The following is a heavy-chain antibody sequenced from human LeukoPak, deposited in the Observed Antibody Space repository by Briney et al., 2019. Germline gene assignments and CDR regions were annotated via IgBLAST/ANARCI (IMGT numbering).Heavy chain of an antibody. CDR1: GYSISSGYC. J-gene: IGHJ4*02. V-gene: IGHV4-38-2*02. CDR2: IYHSGST. D-gene: IGHD6-19*01. CDR3: ARASAVAGIFDY. Sequence: ETLSLTCTVSGYSISSGYCWGWIRQPPGKGLEWIGSIYHSGSTYYNPSLKSRVTISVDTSKNQFSLKLSSVTAADTAVYYCARASAVAGIFDYWGQGTLVTVSS.